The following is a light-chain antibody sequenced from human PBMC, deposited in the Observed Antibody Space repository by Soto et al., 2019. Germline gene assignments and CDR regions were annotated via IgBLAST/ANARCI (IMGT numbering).Light chain of an antibody. Sequence: QSVLTQPASVSGSPGQSITIYCTGTSSDFGNYNLVSWYQQHPGKVPKLILFEVNKRPSGVSGRFSGSKSGNTASLTISGLQAEDEADYYCCSFTGSNTHVFGTGTKVTVL. CDR3: CSFTGSNTHV. CDR1: SSDFGNYNL. V-gene: IGLV2-23*02. J-gene: IGLJ1*01. CDR2: EVN.